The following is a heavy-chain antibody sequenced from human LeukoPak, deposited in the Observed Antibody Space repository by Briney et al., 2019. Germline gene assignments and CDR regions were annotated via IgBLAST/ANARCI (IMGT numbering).Heavy chain of an antibody. J-gene: IGHJ2*01. D-gene: IGHD2-21*02. CDR3: ASRVGGNSRYFDL. CDR2: INHSGST. Sequence: KPSETLSLTCAVYGGSFSGYYWSWIRQPPGKGLEWIGEINHSGSTNYNPSLKSRVTISVDTSKNQFSLKLSSVTAADTAVYYCASRVGGNSRYFDLWGRGTLVTVSS. CDR1: GGSFSGYY. V-gene: IGHV4-34*01.